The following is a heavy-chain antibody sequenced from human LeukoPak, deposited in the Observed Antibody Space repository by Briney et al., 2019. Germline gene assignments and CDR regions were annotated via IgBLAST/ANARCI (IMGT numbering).Heavy chain of an antibody. CDR1: GLTFSNAW. CDR2: IYHSGST. V-gene: IGHV4-4*02. Sequence: PGGSLRLSCAASGLTFSNAWMSWVRQAPGKGLEWIGEIYHSGSTNYNPSLKSRVTISVDKSKNQFSLKLSSVTAADTAVYYCARLPDPWGQGTLVTVSS. CDR3: ARLPDP. J-gene: IGHJ5*02.